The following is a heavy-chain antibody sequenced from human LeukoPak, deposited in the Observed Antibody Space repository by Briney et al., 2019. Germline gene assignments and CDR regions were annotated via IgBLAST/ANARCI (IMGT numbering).Heavy chain of an antibody. Sequence: ASVKVSCKASGYTFTSYDINWVRQATRQGLEWMGWMNANSGNTGYAQKFQGRVTITRNTSISTAYMELSSLRSEDTAVYYCARGLGWKGEYYFDYWGQGTLVTVSS. J-gene: IGHJ4*02. V-gene: IGHV1-8*03. CDR1: GYTFTSYD. CDR2: MNANSGNT. CDR3: ARGLGWKGEYYFDY. D-gene: IGHD1-1*01.